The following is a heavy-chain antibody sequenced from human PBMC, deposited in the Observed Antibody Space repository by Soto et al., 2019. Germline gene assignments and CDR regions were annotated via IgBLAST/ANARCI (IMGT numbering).Heavy chain of an antibody. V-gene: IGHV1-8*01. CDR2: MNPSNGRT. CDR3: ARDREIAVTDTYNWFDP. J-gene: IGHJ5*02. CDR1: GYTFTDYD. D-gene: IGHD6-19*01. Sequence: APVKVSCKASGYTFTDYDINWVRRATGQGLEWMGWMNPSNGRTGYAQKFQGRATMTRNTSISTAYMELSSLRSEDTAVYYCARDREIAVTDTYNWFDPWGQGTLVTVSS.